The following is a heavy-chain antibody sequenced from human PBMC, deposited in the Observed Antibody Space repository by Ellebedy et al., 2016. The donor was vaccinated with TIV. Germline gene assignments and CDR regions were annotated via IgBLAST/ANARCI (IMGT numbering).Heavy chain of an antibody. J-gene: IGHJ4*02. CDR1: GFTFSGYA. CDR3: ARRRAVTSIRYFDY. D-gene: IGHD4-17*01. Sequence: GESLKISCAASGFTFSGYAMSWVRQPPMKGLEWVSHITATGGTTYYADSVKGRFTISRDNSKNTLYLQMNSLRADDTAVYYCARRRAVTSIRYFDYWGQGTLVTVSS. CDR2: ITATGGTT. V-gene: IGHV3-23*01.